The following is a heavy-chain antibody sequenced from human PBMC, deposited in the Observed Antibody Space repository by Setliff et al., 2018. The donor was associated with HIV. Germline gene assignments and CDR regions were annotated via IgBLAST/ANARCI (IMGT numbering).Heavy chain of an antibody. V-gene: IGHV3-15*04. D-gene: IGHD3-10*01. CDR3: TTGFSGSMSYDMAGFAS. CDR2: SESKTNDGTT. CDR1: GFTFSNAW. J-gene: IGHJ4*02. Sequence: PGGSLRLSCGATGFTFSNAWMSWVRQAPGKGLEWVGCSESKTNDGTTDYAAHVKGRFTISRDDSINTLYVQMNGLKSEGTAMYFCTTGFSGSMSYDMAGFASWGQGTLVTVSS.